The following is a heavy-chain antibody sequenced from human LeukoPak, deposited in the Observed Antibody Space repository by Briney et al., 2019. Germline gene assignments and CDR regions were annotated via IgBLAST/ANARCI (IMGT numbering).Heavy chain of an antibody. CDR1: GFTFDDYA. Sequence: QPGGSLRLSCATSGFTFDDYAMHWVRQAPGKGLEWVSGISWDSGSIGYADSVKGRFTISRDNAKNSLYLQMNSLRAQDTAVYYCARDQILGYCSGGSCPPDAFDIWGQGTMVTVSS. CDR3: ARDQILGYCSGGSCPPDAFDI. V-gene: IGHV3-9*01. J-gene: IGHJ3*02. CDR2: ISWDSGSI. D-gene: IGHD2-15*01.